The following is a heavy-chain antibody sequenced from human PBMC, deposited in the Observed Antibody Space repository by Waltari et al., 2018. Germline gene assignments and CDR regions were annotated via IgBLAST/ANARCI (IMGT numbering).Heavy chain of an antibody. CDR3: ARDRGRGLYLDT. J-gene: IGHJ5*02. D-gene: IGHD2-15*01. V-gene: IGHV4-4*02. CDR1: GDSVSSTYW. Sequence: QLQLQESGPGLVKPSGTLSLTCAVSGDSVSSTYWWSWVRQSPQKGLEWIGQVYGSGKSNYNPSFASRVIISLDTSNNQFSLTVTSATAADTAVYYGARDRGRGLYLDTWGPGTMVTVSP. CDR2: VYGSGKS.